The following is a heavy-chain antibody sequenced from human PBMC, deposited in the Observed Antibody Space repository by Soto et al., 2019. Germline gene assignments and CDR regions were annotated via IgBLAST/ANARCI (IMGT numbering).Heavy chain of an antibody. CDR1: GGTFSNYA. Sequence: QVQLVQSGAEVKKPGSSVKVSCKASGGTFSNYAISWVRQAHGQGLEWMGGIIPIFGTVNYAQKFRGRVTITTDESTSTAYMELSSLRSEDTAVYYCASDLRIVGASGFQHWGQGTLVTVSS. J-gene: IGHJ1*01. V-gene: IGHV1-69*01. CDR3: ASDLRIVGASGFQH. D-gene: IGHD1-26*01. CDR2: IIPIFGTV.